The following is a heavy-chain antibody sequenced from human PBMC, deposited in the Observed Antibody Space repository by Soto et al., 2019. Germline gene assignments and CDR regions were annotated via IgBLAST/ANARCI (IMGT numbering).Heavy chain of an antibody. Sequence: QVQLVQSGAEVKKPGSSVKVSCKASGGTFSSYAISWVRQAPGHGLEWMGGIIPIFGTANYAQKFQGRVTITADESTSTAYMELSSLRSEDTAVYYCARGKDVYSYGYSDYYYYGMDVWGQGTTVTVSS. D-gene: IGHD5-18*01. J-gene: IGHJ6*02. CDR3: ARGKDVYSYGYSDYYYYGMDV. CDR2: IIPIFGTA. V-gene: IGHV1-69*12. CDR1: GGTFSSYA.